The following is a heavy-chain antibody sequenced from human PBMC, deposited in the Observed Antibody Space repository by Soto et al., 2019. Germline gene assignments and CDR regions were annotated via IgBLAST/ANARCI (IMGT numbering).Heavy chain of an antibody. CDR3: AREGNWNVIYYYYYGMDV. J-gene: IGHJ6*02. CDR1: GDSVSSNSAA. D-gene: IGHD1-1*01. CDR2: TYYRSKWYN. V-gene: IGHV6-1*01. Sequence: SETLSLTCAISGDSVSSNSAAWNWIRQSPSRGLEWLGRTYYRSKWYNDYAVSVKSRITINPDTSKNQFSLQLNSVTPEDTAVYYCAREGNWNVIYYYYYGMDVWGQGTTVTVSS.